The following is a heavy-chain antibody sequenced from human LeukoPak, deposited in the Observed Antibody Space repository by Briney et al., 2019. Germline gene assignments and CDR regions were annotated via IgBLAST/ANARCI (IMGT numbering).Heavy chain of an antibody. D-gene: IGHD6-13*01. J-gene: IGHJ5*02. V-gene: IGHV3-9*01. Sequence: GGSLRLSCAASGFTFDDYAMHWVRQAPGKGLEWVSGISWNSGSTSYADSVKGRFTISRDNAKNTLYLQMNSLRAEDTAVYYCARVIAAAGAYNWFDPWGQGTLVTVSS. CDR1: GFTFDDYA. CDR3: ARVIAAAGAYNWFDP. CDR2: ISWNSGST.